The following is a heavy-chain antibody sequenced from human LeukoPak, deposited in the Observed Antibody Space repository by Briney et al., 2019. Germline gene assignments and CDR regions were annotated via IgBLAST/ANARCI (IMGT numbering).Heavy chain of an antibody. J-gene: IGHJ2*01. CDR2: IYYSGST. Sequence: SETLSLTCTVSGGSISSGDYYWSWIRQPPGTGLEWIGYIYYSGSTYYNPSLKSRVTISVDTSKNQFSLKLNSVTAADTAVYDCAREVPWVWNFDRWGRGTLVTVSS. CDR1: GGSISSGDYY. CDR3: AREVPWVWNFDR. V-gene: IGHV4-30-4*01. D-gene: IGHD1-26*01.